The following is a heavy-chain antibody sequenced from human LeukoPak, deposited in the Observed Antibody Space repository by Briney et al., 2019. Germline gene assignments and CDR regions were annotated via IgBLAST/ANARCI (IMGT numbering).Heavy chain of an antibody. Sequence: ASVKVSCKASGYTFTSYGISWVRQAPGQGLEWMGWISVYNGNTNYAQKLQGRVTMTTDTSTSTVYMEVRSLRSDDTAVYYCARDYYGDSYFDSWGQGTLVTVSS. D-gene: IGHD4-17*01. V-gene: IGHV1-18*01. CDR2: ISVYNGNT. J-gene: IGHJ4*02. CDR3: ARDYYGDSYFDS. CDR1: GYTFTSYG.